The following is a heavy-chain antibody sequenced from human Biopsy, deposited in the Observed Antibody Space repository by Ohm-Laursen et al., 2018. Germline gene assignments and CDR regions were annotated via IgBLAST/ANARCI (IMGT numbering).Heavy chain of an antibody. CDR2: LFTSGTT. D-gene: IGHD3-10*01. CDR3: VRGGSGSFPFDY. Sequence: SQTLSLTWTVSGGSINSYYWSWMRQPAGKGLEWIGRLFTSGTTNYSPSLNNRVTMSVDTSKNKFSLRLTSVTAADTAVYYCVRGGSGSFPFDYWGPGTLVTVSS. J-gene: IGHJ4*02. CDR1: GGSINSYY. V-gene: IGHV4-4*07.